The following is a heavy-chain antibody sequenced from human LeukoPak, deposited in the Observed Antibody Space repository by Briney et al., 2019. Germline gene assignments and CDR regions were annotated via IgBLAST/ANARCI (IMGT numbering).Heavy chain of an antibody. CDR1: GGSFSRYA. CDR2: IIPIFGTA. D-gene: IGHD3-22*01. J-gene: IGHJ4*02. V-gene: IGHV1-69*13. Sequence: GASVTVSCTASGGSFSRYAISWVRQAPGQGLEWMGGIIPIFGTANYAQKFQGRVTITADESTRTAYMELRTLRSEDTAIYYCARGSGVTGGYYYVYWGRGTPVTVSS. CDR3: ARGSGVTGGYYYVY.